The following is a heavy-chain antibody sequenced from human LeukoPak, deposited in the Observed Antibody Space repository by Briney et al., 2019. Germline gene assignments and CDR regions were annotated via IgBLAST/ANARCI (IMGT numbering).Heavy chain of an antibody. J-gene: IGHJ4*02. CDR1: GFTFYDYA. Sequence: GGSLRLSCAASGFTFYDYAMHWVRQAPGKGLEWVSGITWNSGTIGYADSVKGRFTISRDNAKNSLYLQMNSLRAEDTALYYCARGYYAASVRFDYWGRGTLVTVSS. CDR3: ARGYYAASVRFDY. D-gene: IGHD3-10*01. CDR2: ITWNSGTI. V-gene: IGHV3-9*01.